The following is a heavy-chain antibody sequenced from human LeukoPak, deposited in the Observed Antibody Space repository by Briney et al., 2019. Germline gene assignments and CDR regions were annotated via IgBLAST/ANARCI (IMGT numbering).Heavy chain of an antibody. CDR1: GGTFSSYA. CDR2: IIPIFGTA. D-gene: IGHD3-22*01. CDR3: ARYDRSGGRWWFDP. V-gene: IGHV1-69*13. J-gene: IGHJ5*02. Sequence: SVKVSCKASGGTFSSYAISWVRQAPGQGLEWMGGIIPIFGTANYAQKFQGRVTITADESTSTAYMELSSLRSEDTAVYYCARYDRSGGRWWFDPWGQGTLVTVSS.